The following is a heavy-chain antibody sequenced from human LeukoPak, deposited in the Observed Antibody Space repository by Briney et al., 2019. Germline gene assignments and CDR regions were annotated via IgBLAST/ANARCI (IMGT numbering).Heavy chain of an antibody. D-gene: IGHD4-17*01. CDR3: ARGHYGDYYFDY. V-gene: IGHV4-39*01. J-gene: IGHJ4*02. CDR1: GGSISSSSYY. CDR2: IYYSGST. Sequence: PSETLSLTCTVSGGSISSSSYYWGWIRQPPGKGLEWIGSIYYSGSTYYNPSLKSRVTISVDTSKNQFSLKLSSVTAADTAVYYCARGHYGDYYFDYWDQGTLVTVSS.